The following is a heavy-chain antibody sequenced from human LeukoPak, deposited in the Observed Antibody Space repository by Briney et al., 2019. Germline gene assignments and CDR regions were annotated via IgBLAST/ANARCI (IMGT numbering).Heavy chain of an antibody. D-gene: IGHD2-21*02. J-gene: IGHJ4*02. Sequence: GGSLRLSCAASGFTFSSYAMSWVRQAPGKGLEWVSVICGSGGGTYYADSVKGRFTISRDNSKNALYLQMNSLRAEDTAVYYCAKNGGATCYSRVDFWGQGALVTVSS. CDR2: ICGSGGGT. CDR1: GFTFSSYA. CDR3: AKNGGATCYSRVDF. V-gene: IGHV3-23*01.